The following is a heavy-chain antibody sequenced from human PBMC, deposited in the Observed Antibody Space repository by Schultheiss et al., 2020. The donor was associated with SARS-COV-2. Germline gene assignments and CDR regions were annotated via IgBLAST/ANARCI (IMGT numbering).Heavy chain of an antibody. V-gene: IGHV3-30*07. CDR2: ISYDGSNK. CDR1: GFTFSSYA. CDR3: ARDRTAESPAGDY. D-gene: IGHD1-14*01. Sequence: GGSLRLSCAASGFTFSSYAMSWVRQAPGKGLEWVAVISYDGSNKYYADSVKGRFIISRDNSKNTLYLQMNSLRAEDTAVYYCARDRTAESPAGDYWGQGTMVTVSS. J-gene: IGHJ4*02.